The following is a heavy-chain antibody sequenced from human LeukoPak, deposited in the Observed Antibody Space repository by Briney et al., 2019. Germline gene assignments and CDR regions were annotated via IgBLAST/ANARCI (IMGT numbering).Heavy chain of an antibody. J-gene: IGHJ4*02. CDR1: GFTFSSYG. Sequence: GRSLRLSCAASGFTFSSYGMHWVRQAPGKGLEWVAVISYDGSNKYYADSVKGRFTISRDNSKNTLYLQMNSLRAEDTAVYYCAKGQDRVLPALWFGDQYVGLFDYWGQGTLVTVSS. CDR3: AKGQDRVLPALWFGDQYVGLFDY. D-gene: IGHD3-10*01. V-gene: IGHV3-30*18. CDR2: ISYDGSNK.